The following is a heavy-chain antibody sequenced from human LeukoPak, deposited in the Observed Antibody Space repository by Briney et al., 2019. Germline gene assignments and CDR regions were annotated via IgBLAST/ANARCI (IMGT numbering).Heavy chain of an antibody. CDR3: AKEEYDSGWYKWFGP. V-gene: IGHV3-30*02. D-gene: IGHD6-19*01. J-gene: IGHJ5*02. CDR2: IRYDGSNK. Sequence: PGGSLRLSCAASGFTFTTYGMHWVRQAPGKGLEWVAFIRYDGSNKYYADSVKGRFTISRDNSKDTLYLQMNSLRVEDTAVYYCAKEEYDSGWYKWFGPWGQGTLVTVSS. CDR1: GFTFTTYG.